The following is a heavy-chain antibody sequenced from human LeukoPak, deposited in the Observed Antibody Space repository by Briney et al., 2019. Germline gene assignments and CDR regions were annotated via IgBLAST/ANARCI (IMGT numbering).Heavy chain of an antibody. CDR2: ISGSGGTT. Sequence: GGSLRLSCAASGFTFSGSTMSWVRQAPGKGLEWVSGISGSGGTTRHADSVKGRFTISRDNSKNTLHLQMNSLRAEDTAVYYCAKDRGIVVVPTLFDYWGQGTLVTVSS. CDR3: AKDRGIVVVPTLFDY. J-gene: IGHJ4*02. V-gene: IGHV3-23*01. CDR1: GFTFSGST. D-gene: IGHD2-2*01.